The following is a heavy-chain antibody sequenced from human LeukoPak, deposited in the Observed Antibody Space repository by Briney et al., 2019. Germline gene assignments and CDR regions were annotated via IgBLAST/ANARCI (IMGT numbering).Heavy chain of an antibody. Sequence: SETLSLTCTVSGGSISSSSYYWAWIRQPPGKGLEWIGSIHYSGSTYYNPSLQSRVTISIDTSKNQFSLKVTSVTAADTAVYYCARVKDPGGYYYYYYMDVWGKGTTVTVSS. CDR3: ARVKDPGGYYYYYYMDV. V-gene: IGHV4-39*07. CDR2: IHYSGST. CDR1: GGSISSSSYY. J-gene: IGHJ6*03. D-gene: IGHD3-16*01.